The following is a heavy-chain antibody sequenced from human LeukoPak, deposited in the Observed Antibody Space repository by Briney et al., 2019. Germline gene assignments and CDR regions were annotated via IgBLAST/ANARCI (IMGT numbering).Heavy chain of an antibody. CDR2: IYYSGST. CDR1: GGSISSYY. J-gene: IGHJ6*02. CDR3: ARDIGVKYQLPTRSYYYYGMDV. Sequence: PSETLSLTCTVSGGSISSYYWSWIRQPPGKGLEWIGYIYYSGSTNYNPSLKSRVTISVDTSKNQFSLKLSSVTAADTAVYYCARDIGVKYQLPTRSYYYYGMDVWGQGTTVTVS. V-gene: IGHV4-59*01. D-gene: IGHD2-2*01.